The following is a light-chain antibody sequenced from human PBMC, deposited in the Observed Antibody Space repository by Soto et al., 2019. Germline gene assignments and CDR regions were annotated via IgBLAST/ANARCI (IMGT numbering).Light chain of an antibody. CDR3: QQYDDLPIT. Sequence: EIVMTQSPATLSVSPGETASLSCRASQSAGNFLAWYQQKPGQAPRLLIYYISTRATGIPARFSGSGSGTEFTLTINSLQSEDSAVYYCQQYDDLPITFGQGTRLEIK. V-gene: IGKV3D-15*01. CDR1: QSAGNF. J-gene: IGKJ5*01. CDR2: YIS.